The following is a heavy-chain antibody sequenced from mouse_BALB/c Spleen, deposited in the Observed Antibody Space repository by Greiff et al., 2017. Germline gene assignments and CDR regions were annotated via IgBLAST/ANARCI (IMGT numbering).Heavy chain of an antibody. D-gene: IGHD1-2*01. CDR3: ARDLITTATRYFDY. J-gene: IGHJ2*01. Sequence: EVKLMESGGGLVQPGGSLRLSCATSGFTFTDYYMSWVRQPPGKALEWLGFIRNKANGYTTEYSASVKGRFTISRDNSQSILYLQMNTLRAEDSATYYCARDLITTATRYFDYWGQGTTLTVSA. CDR2: IRNKANGYTT. V-gene: IGHV7-3*02. CDR1: GFTFTDYY.